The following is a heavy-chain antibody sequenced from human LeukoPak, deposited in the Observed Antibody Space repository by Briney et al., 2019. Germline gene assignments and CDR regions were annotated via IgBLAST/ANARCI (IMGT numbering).Heavy chain of an antibody. V-gene: IGHV1-2*02. CDR3: ARDKDRWLKVRYYYYMDV. D-gene: IGHD5-12*01. J-gene: IGHJ6*03. CDR1: GYTFTGYY. CDR2: INPNSGGT. Sequence: ASVKVSCKASGYTFTGYYMHWVRQAPGQGLEWMGWINPNSGGTNYAQKFQGRVTMTRDTSTSTVYMELSSLRSEDTAVYYCARDKDRWLKVRYYYYMDVWGKGTTVTISS.